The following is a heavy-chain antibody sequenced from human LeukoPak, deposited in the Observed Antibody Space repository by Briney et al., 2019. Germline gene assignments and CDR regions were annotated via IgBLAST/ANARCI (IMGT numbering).Heavy chain of an antibody. CDR2: ISGSGGST. D-gene: IGHD2-15*01. V-gene: IGHV3-23*01. CDR3: AKAGAVVVVAAKYFDY. Sequence: GSLRLSCAASGFTFSNYAMDWVRQAPGKGLEWVSGISGSGGSTYYADSVKGRFTISRDNSKNTLYLQMNSLRAEDTAVYYCAKAGAVVVVAAKYFDYWGQGTLVTVSS. J-gene: IGHJ4*02. CDR1: GFTFSNYA.